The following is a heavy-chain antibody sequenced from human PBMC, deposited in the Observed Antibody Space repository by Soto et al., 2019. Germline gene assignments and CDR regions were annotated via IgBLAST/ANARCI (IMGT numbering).Heavy chain of an antibody. Sequence: GGSLRLSCAASGFTFSSYWMSWVRQAPGKGLEWVANIKQDGSEKYYVDSVKGRFTISRDNAKNSLYLQMNSLRAEDTAVYYCARVVTFEATVVTPHYYYGMDVWGQGTTVTVSS. CDR3: ARVVTFEATVVTPHYYYGMDV. D-gene: IGHD4-17*01. V-gene: IGHV3-7*05. J-gene: IGHJ6*02. CDR2: IKQDGSEK. CDR1: GFTFSSYW.